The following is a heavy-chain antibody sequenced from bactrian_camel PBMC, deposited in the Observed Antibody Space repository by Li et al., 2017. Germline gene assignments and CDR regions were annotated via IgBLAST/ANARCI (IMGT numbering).Heavy chain of an antibody. V-gene: IGHV3S1*01. J-gene: IGHJ4*01. CDR1: GFVYTGYC. D-gene: IGHD7*01. CDR2: IDSASASK. CDR3: VAATRPVGGNCPIFVSYNA. Sequence: HVQLVESGGGSVQAGGPLRLSCERSGFVYTGYCISWFRQAPGKEREGVAVIDSASASKNYAASVKGRFTISQDNAKRTVYLRMNALKPEDSAMYYCVAATRPVGGNCPIFVSYNAWGQGTQVTVS.